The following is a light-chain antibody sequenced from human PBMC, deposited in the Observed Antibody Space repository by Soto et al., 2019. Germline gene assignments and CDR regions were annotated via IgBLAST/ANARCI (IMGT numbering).Light chain of an antibody. CDR3: QSYDSSLSGSVV. CDR2: SNS. CDR1: SSNIGAGYD. J-gene: IGLJ2*01. Sequence: QLVLTQPPSVSGAPGQGVSISCTGSSSNIGAGYDVHWYQLLPGTAPKLLIYSNSNRPSGVPDRFSGSKSGTSASLAITGLQAEDEADYYCQSYDSSLSGSVVFGGGTKVTVL. V-gene: IGLV1-40*01.